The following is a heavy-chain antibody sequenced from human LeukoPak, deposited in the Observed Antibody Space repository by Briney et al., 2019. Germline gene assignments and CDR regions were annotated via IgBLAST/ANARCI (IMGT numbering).Heavy chain of an antibody. CDR1: GYTLTGLS. CDR3: ATYPKYYDILTGYYEGYFDY. V-gene: IGHV1-24*01. CDR2: FDPEDGET. J-gene: IGHJ4*02. D-gene: IGHD3-9*01. Sequence: ASVKVSCKVSGYTLTGLSMHWVRQAPGKGLEWMGGFDPEDGETIYAQKFQGRVTMTEDTSTDTAYMELSSLRSEDTAVYYCATYPKYYDILTGYYEGYFDYWGQGTLVTVSS.